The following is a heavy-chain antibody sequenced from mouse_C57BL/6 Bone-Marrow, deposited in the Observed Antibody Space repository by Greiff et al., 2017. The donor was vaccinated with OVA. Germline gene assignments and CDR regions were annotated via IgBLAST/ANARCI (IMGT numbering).Heavy chain of an antibody. CDR3: ARDWNGGYFDY. CDR1: GYTFTSYW. Sequence: EVQLQQSGTVLVRPGASVKMSCKTSGYTFTSYWMHWVKQRPGQGLEWIGAIYPGNSDTSYNQKFKGKATLTAVTSASTAYMELSSLTNEDSAVYYCARDWNGGYFDYGGRGTAPTVSA. J-gene: IGHJ2*01. D-gene: IGHD4-1*01. V-gene: IGHV1-5*01. CDR2: IYPGNSDT.